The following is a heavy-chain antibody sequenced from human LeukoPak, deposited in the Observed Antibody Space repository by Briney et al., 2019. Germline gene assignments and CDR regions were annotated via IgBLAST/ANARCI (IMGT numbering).Heavy chain of an antibody. V-gene: IGHV3-48*01. CDR3: AKDLGDY. CDR2: ISTSSGTI. J-gene: IGHJ4*02. Sequence: GGSLRLSCEDSGFTFSYYSMNWVRQAPGKGLEWVSYISTSSGTIHYADSVKGRFTISRDNSKNTLYLQMNSLRAEDTAVYYCAKDLGDYWGQGTLVTVSS. D-gene: IGHD7-27*01. CDR1: GFTFSYYS.